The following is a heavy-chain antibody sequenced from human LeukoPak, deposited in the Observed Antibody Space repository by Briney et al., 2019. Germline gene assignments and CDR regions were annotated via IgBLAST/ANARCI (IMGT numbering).Heavy chain of an antibody. Sequence: SQTLSLTCAVSGGSISSGGHSWSWIRQPPGKGLEWIGYIYHSGSTYYNPSLKSRVTISVDRSKNQFSLKLSSVTAADTAVYYCARVGSRYGMDVWGQGTTVTVSS. CDR2: IYHSGST. CDR1: GGSISSGGHS. D-gene: IGHD3-10*01. CDR3: ARVGSRYGMDV. J-gene: IGHJ6*02. V-gene: IGHV4-30-2*01.